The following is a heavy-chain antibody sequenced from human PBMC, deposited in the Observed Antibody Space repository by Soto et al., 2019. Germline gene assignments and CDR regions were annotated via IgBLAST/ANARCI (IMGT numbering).Heavy chain of an antibody. CDR2: IYYSGST. D-gene: IGHD4-17*01. J-gene: IGHJ4*02. Sequence: LSLTCTVSGGSISSYYWSWIRQPPGKGLEWIGYIYYSGSTNYNPSLKSRVTISVDTSKNQLSLKLSSVTAADTAVYYCARRYGYYFDYWGQGTLVTVSS. CDR3: ARRYGYYFDY. V-gene: IGHV4-59*08. CDR1: GGSISSYY.